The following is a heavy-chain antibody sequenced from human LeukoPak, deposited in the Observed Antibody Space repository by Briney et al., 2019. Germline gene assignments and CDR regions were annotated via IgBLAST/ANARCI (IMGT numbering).Heavy chain of an antibody. CDR1: GGSISSYY. J-gene: IGHJ4*02. CDR3: ARHGGYRGYAYHFDY. Sequence: SETLSLTCTVSGGSISSYYWSWIRQPPGKGLEWIGYIYYSGSTNYNPSLKSRVTISVDTSKNQFSLNLSSVTAADTAVYYCARHGGYRGYAYHFDYWGQGTLVTVSS. D-gene: IGHD5-12*01. CDR2: IYYSGST. V-gene: IGHV4-59*08.